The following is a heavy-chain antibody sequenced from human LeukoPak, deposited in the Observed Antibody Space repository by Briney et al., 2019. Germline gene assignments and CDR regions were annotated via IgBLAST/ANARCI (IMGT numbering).Heavy chain of an antibody. CDR2: ISAGNGNT. J-gene: IGHJ5*02. V-gene: IGHV1-3*01. CDR3: ARGLGYGVFDP. CDR1: GYTLTNYA. Sequence: ASVKVSCKASGYTLTNYAIHWVRRAPGQGLEWMGWISAGNGNTKCSQNFQGRVTITRDTSASTAYMELSSLRSEDTAVYYCARGLGYGVFDPWGQGTLVTVSS. D-gene: IGHD6-13*01.